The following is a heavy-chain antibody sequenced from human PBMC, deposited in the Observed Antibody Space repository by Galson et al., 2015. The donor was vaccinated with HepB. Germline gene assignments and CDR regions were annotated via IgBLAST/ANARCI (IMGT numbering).Heavy chain of an antibody. CDR3: AHRDVLLYLDGAFDI. J-gene: IGHJ3*02. D-gene: IGHD3-10*01. CDR1: GFSLSSSGVG. V-gene: IGHV2-5*02. Sequence: PALVKPTQTLTLTCTFSGFSLSSSGVGVGWIRQPPGKALEWLALIYWDDDKRYSPSLKSRLTITKDTSKNQVVLTMTNMDPVDTATYYCAHRDVLLYLDGAFDIWGQGTMVTVSS. CDR2: IYWDDDK.